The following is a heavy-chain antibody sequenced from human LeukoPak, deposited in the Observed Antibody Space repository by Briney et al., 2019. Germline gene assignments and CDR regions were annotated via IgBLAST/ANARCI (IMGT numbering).Heavy chain of an antibody. V-gene: IGHV3-49*04. Sequence: GGSLRLSCTASGFTFGDYAMSWVRQAPGKGLEWVGFIRSKAYGGTTEYAASVKGRFTISRDDSKSIAYLQMNSLKTEDTAVYYCTRALEGPPLYYYDSSGYYPADWGQGTLVTVSS. CDR2: IRSKAYGGTT. D-gene: IGHD3-22*01. CDR1: GFTFGDYA. CDR3: TRALEGPPLYYYDSSGYYPAD. J-gene: IGHJ4*02.